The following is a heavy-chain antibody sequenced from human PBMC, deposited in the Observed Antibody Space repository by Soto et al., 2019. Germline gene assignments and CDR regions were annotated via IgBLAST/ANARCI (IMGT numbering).Heavy chain of an antibody. J-gene: IGHJ6*02. CDR3: ARVESFNYYYYGMDV. Sequence: PGGSLRLSCAASGFTFSSYGMHWVRQAPGKGLEWAAVIWYDGSNKYYADSVKGRFTISRDNSKNTLYLQMNSLRAEDTAVYYCARVESFNYYYYGMDVWGQGTTVTVSS. V-gene: IGHV3-33*01. CDR1: GFTFSSYG. CDR2: IWYDGSNK.